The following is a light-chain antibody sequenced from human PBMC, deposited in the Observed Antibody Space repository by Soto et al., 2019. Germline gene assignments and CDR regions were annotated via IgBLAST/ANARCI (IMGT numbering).Light chain of an antibody. CDR3: QQYASAPFS. J-gene: IGKJ3*01. V-gene: IGKV3-20*01. Sequence: EIVLTHSPGTLSLSPGDRATLSCRASHSINTSFLAWFQQKPGQAPRLLIYAASTRATGIPDRFSGSASETDFTLTINRXEPEDSAVYHCQQYASAPFSLGPGTKVDIK. CDR1: HSINTSF. CDR2: AAS.